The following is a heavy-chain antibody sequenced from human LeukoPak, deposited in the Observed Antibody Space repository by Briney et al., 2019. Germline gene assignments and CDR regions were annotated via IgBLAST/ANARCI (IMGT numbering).Heavy chain of an antibody. D-gene: IGHD3-22*01. CDR1: GGSISSSNW. V-gene: IGHV4-4*02. J-gene: IGHJ4*02. Sequence: SETLSLTCAVSGGSISSSNWWSWVRQPPGKGLEWIGEIYHSGSTNYNPSLKSRVTISVDKSKNQFSLKLSSVTAADTAVYYCARDPITYYHDSSGLNWGQGTLVTVSS. CDR3: ARDPITYYHDSSGLN. CDR2: IYHSGST.